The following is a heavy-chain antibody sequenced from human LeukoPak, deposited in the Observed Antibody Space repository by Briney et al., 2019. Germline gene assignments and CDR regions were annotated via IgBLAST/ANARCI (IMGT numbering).Heavy chain of an antibody. CDR3: VRSGGYCGTTTCHVEYFDL. CDR2: IYYSGST. V-gene: IGHV4-59*01. D-gene: IGHD2-2*01. Sequence: SETLSLTCTVSGGSISSYYWSWIRQPPGKGLEWIGYIYYSGSTNYNPSLKSRVSISVDTSKNQLSLKLSSVTAADTAVYYCVRSGGYCGTTTCHVEYFDLWGRGTLVTVSS. J-gene: IGHJ2*01. CDR1: GGSISSYY.